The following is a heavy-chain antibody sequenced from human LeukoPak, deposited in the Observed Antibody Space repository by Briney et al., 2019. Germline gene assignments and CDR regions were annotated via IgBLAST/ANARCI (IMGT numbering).Heavy chain of an antibody. CDR3: ARDAGRYCSGGSRYHRGFDY. V-gene: IGHV4-34*01. D-gene: IGHD2-15*01. CDR2: INHSGST. J-gene: IGHJ4*02. CDR1: GGSFSGYY. Sequence: SETLSLTCAVYGGSFSGYYWSWIRQPPGKGLEWIGEINHSGSTNSNPSLKSRVTISVDTSKNQFSLRLSSVTAADTAVYYCARDAGRYCSGGSRYHRGFDYWGQGTLVTVSS.